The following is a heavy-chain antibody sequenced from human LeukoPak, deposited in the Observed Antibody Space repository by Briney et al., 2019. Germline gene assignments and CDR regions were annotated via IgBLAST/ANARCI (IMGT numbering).Heavy chain of an antibody. V-gene: IGHV3-21*01. CDR3: ARSSSLAVAGTSDY. Sequence: PGGSQRLSCAASGFTFSSYSMNRVRQAPGKGLEWVSSISSSSSYIYYADSVKGRFTISRDNAKNSLYLQMNSLRAEDTAVYYCARSSSLAVAGTSDYWGQGTLVTVSS. J-gene: IGHJ4*02. CDR1: GFTFSSYS. D-gene: IGHD6-19*01. CDR2: ISSSSSYI.